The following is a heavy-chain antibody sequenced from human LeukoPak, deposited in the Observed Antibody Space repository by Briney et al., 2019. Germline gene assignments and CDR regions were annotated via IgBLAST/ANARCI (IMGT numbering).Heavy chain of an antibody. V-gene: IGHV1-8*01. Sequence: ASVKVSCKASGYTFTGYYIHWVRQAPGQGLEWMGWINPNNADKTFAQKFQGRVTMTRNTSRSTAYMELSSLRSEDTAMYYCARGDWAPEYWGQGTLVTVSS. CDR2: INPNNADK. J-gene: IGHJ4*02. D-gene: IGHD3-9*01. CDR3: ARGDWAPEY. CDR1: GYTFTGYY.